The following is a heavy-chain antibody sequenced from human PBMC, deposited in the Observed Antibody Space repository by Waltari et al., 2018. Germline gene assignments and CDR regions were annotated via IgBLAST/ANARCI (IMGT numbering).Heavy chain of an antibody. CDR2: LGYDGSIK. D-gene: IGHD3-3*01. CDR1: GFTFSSYG. CDR3: ARDLYDFWSGYLAGIFDY. J-gene: IGHJ4*02. Sequence: QVQLVESGGGVVQPGRSLRLSCAASGFTFSSYGMHWVRQAPGKGREWVAGLGYDGSIKYIADAGKGRFTIARDNSKNTLYLQMNSLGAEDTAVYYCARDLYDFWSGYLAGIFDYWGQGTLVTVSS. V-gene: IGHV3-33*01.